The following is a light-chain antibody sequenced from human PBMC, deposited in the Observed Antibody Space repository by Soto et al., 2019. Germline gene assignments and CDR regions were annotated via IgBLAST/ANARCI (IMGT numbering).Light chain of an antibody. J-gene: IGKJ2*01. V-gene: IGKV1-39*01. CDR2: SAS. CDR1: QSIRTY. Sequence: QMTQSPPSLSAPVGETVTITCRASQSIRTYLNWYQQKPGKAPKLLIYSASSLQSGVPSRFSGSGSGTDFTLTISSLQPEDFATYYCRQTYSTPPYTFGQGTKLEIK. CDR3: RQTYSTPPYT.